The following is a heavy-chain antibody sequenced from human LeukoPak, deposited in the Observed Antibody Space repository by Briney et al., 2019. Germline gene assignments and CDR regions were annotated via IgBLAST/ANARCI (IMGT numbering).Heavy chain of an antibody. V-gene: IGHV4-59*08. CDR3: ARHYDYVWGSYRYTDTFDY. J-gene: IGHJ4*02. CDR2: IYYSGST. D-gene: IGHD3-16*02. CDR1: GGSISSYY. Sequence: PSETLSLTCTVSGGSISSYYWSWIRQPPGKGLEWIGYIYYSGSTNYNPSLKSRVTISVDTSKNQFSLKLSPVTAADTAVYYCARHYDYVWGSYRYTDTFDYWGQGTLVTVST.